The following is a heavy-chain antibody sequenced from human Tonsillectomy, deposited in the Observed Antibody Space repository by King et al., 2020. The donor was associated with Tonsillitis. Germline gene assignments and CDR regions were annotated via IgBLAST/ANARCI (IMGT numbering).Heavy chain of an antibody. CDR3: ARGSDSSGYYINPWPFDY. D-gene: IGHD3-22*01. CDR2: INPNSGGT. Sequence: VQLVESGAEVKKPGASVKVSCKASGYTFTGYYMHWVRQAPGQGLEWMGWINPNSGGTNYAQKFQGRVTMTRDTSISTAYMELSRLRSDDTAVYYCARGSDSSGYYINPWPFDYWGQGTLDTVSS. V-gene: IGHV1-2*02. CDR1: GYTFTGYY. J-gene: IGHJ4*02.